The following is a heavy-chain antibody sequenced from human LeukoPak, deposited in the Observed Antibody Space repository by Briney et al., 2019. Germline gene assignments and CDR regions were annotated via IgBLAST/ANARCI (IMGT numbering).Heavy chain of an antibody. CDR3: AREVQLYSYGPLDY. Sequence: PGGSLRLSCAASGFTFSSYGVHWVRQAPGKGLEWVAVIWYDGSNKYYADSVKGRFTISRDNSKNTLYLQMNSLRAEDTAVYYCAREVQLYSYGPLDYWGQGTLVTVSS. J-gene: IGHJ4*02. CDR1: GFTFSSYG. CDR2: IWYDGSNK. V-gene: IGHV3-33*01. D-gene: IGHD5-18*01.